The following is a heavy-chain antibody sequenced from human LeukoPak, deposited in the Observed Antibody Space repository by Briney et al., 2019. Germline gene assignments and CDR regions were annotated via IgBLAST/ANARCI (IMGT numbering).Heavy chain of an antibody. Sequence: PGGSLRLSCAASGFTVSSNFMSWVRQAPGKGLEWVSLIYGGGSTYYADSVKGRFTISRDNYKNTLYLQMNSLRAEDTAVYYCAAGIVAAFGVFDYWGQGTLVTVSS. CDR3: AAGIVAAFGVFDY. J-gene: IGHJ4*02. CDR2: IYGGGST. CDR1: GFTVSSNF. V-gene: IGHV3-66*02. D-gene: IGHD1-26*01.